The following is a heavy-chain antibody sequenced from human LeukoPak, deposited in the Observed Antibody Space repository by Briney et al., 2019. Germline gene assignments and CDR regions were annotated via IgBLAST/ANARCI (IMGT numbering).Heavy chain of an antibody. D-gene: IGHD2-2*01. J-gene: IGHJ4*02. CDR2: IGSSSSSI. CDR1: GFTFSSYS. V-gene: IGHV3-48*01. Sequence: PGGSLRLSCAASGFTFSSYSMNWVRQAPGKGLEWVSYIGSSSSSIYYADSVKGRFTISRDNAKYSLYLQMNSLRVEDTAVYYCARAPTVLVGYCSSSSCQADYWGQGTLVTVSS. CDR3: ARAPTVLVGYCSSSSCQADY.